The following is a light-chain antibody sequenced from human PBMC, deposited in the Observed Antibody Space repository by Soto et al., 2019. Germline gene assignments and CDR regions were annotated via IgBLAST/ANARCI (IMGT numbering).Light chain of an antibody. J-gene: IGKJ1*01. CDR3: QHYNSYSWT. CDR1: QSISDW. CDR2: DAS. Sequence: DIQMTQSPSILSASVGDRVTITCRASQSISDWLAWYQQKPGIAPKLLIYDASSLDSGVPSRFSASGSGTEFTLTISSLQPDDFATYYCQHYNSYSWTFGQGTTVEI. V-gene: IGKV1-5*01.